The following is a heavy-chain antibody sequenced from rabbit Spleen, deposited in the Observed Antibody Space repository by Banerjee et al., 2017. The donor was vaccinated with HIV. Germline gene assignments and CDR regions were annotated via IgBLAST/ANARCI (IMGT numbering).Heavy chain of an antibody. D-gene: IGHD2-1*01. V-gene: IGHV1S40*01. CDR1: GFSFSSSDY. Sequence: QSLEESGGDLVKPGGSLTLTCTASGFSFSSSDYMCWVRQAPGKGLELIACIYGDSSGSTCFANWANGRYALSTSSKTSATPETLRLTAVATADSFCELGAGEMTMIIIRFCINFWGQGTLVTVS. CDR2: IYGDSSGST. J-gene: IGHJ6*01. CDR3: ELGAGEMTMIIIRFCINF.